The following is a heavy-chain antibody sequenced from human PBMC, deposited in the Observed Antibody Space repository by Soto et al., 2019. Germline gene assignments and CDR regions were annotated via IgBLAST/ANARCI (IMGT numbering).Heavy chain of an antibody. CDR1: GFTFSNNG. J-gene: IGHJ4*02. V-gene: IGHV3-30*03. Sequence: QVQLVESGGGVVQPGRSLRLSCVASGFTFSNNGIHWVGQAPGKGLEWVAVVSSDGSKKYYADSVKGQFTISRDNSKNTLYLQMNSLRAEDTAVYYCAMDLYGGSSRFDYWGQGTLVTVSS. D-gene: IGHD2-15*01. CDR3: AMDLYGGSSRFDY. CDR2: VSSDGSKK.